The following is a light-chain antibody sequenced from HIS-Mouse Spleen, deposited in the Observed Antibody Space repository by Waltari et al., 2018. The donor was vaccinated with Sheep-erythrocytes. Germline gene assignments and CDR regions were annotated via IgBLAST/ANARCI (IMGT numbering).Light chain of an antibody. V-gene: IGLV3-1*01. CDR3: QAWDSNTAWV. CDR2: QDS. Sequence: SYELTQPPSVSVSPGQTASITCPGDKLGDKYACWYQQKPGQSPVLVIYQDSKRPSGIPERFSGSNSGNTATLTISGTQAMDEADYYCQAWDSNTAWVFGGGTKLTVL. CDR1: KLGDKY. J-gene: IGLJ3*02.